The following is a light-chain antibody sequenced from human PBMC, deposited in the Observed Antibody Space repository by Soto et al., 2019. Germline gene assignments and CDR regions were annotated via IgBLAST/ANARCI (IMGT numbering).Light chain of an antibody. CDR2: DAS. CDR3: QQYDTFSRFT. Sequence: DIQMTQSPSTLSASVGDRVTITCRASQNINDWLAWYQQKPGKAPNLLIYDASTLESGVPSRFSGSGSGTEFTHTISSLQPADFATYYCQQYDTFSRFTFGPGTKVDLK. CDR1: QNINDW. V-gene: IGKV1-5*01. J-gene: IGKJ3*01.